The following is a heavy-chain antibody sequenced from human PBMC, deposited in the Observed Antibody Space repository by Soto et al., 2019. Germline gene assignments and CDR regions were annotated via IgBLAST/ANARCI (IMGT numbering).Heavy chain of an antibody. D-gene: IGHD2-2*01. CDR1: GYFISTGYS. CDR3: ERVYCSTTSCFLNGVDI. V-gene: IGHV4-38-2*01. J-gene: IGHJ6*02. Sequence: SETLSLTCAVSGYFISTGYSWVWIRQPPGKGLEWLGNIYHSGNTYYNPSLKSRITISIDTAKNQLSLKLASVTATDTAMYYCERVYCSTTSCFLNGVDIWGQGTTVTVSS. CDR2: IYHSGNT.